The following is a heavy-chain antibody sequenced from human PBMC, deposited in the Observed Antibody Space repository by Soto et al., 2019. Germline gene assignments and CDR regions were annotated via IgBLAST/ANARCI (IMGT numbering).Heavy chain of an antibody. CDR1: GSPISNYY. CDR3: AGGPRFYYNIWNGGFDH. CDR2: MYYRGRT. J-gene: IGHJ4*02. V-gene: IGHV4-59*01. D-gene: IGHD3-10*01. Sequence: SETLSLTCTVSGSPISNYYWSWIRQPPGQGVEWIGHMYYRGRTNFNPSLKSRVTISVDSSKSQVSLRLSSVTAADTAIYSCAGGPRFYYNIWNGGFDHWGQGLLVTVSS.